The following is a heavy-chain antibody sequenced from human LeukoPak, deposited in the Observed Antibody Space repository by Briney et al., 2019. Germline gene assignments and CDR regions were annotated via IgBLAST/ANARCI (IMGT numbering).Heavy chain of an antibody. J-gene: IGHJ6*02. Sequence: SETLSLTCTVSGGSISSYYRSWIRRPPGKGLEGIGYIYHSGSTNYNPSLKSRVTISVDTSKNQFSLKLSSVTAADTAVYYCARGGSSWSYYGMDVWGQGTTVTVSS. V-gene: IGHV4-59*01. D-gene: IGHD6-13*01. CDR2: IYHSGST. CDR3: ARGGSSWSYYGMDV. CDR1: GGSISSYY.